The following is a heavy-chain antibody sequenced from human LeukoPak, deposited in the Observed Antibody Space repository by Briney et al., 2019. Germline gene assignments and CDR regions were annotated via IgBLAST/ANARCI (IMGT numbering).Heavy chain of an antibody. CDR3: TRDRAAYGDYSSFDY. CDR2: IRSKAYGGTT. CDR1: GFTFGDYA. J-gene: IGHJ4*02. D-gene: IGHD4-17*01. V-gene: IGHV3-49*04. Sequence: GGSLRLSCTASGFTFGDYAMSWVRQAPGKGLEWVGFIRSKAYGGTTEYAASVKGRFTISRDDSKSIAYLQMNSLKTEDTAVYYCTRDRAAYGDYSSFDYWGQGTLVTVSS.